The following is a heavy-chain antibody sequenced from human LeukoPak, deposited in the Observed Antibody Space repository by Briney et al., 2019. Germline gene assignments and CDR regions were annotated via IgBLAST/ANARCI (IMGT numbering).Heavy chain of an antibody. J-gene: IGHJ4*02. CDR1: GYTFTSCY. D-gene: IGHD5-24*01. CDR3: ARAVEMATMGDDY. CDR2: INPSGGST. V-gene: IGHV1-46*01. Sequence: ASVKVSCKASGYTFTSCYMHWVRQAPGQGLEWMGIINPSGGSTSYAQKFQGRVTMTRDTSTSTVYMELRSLRSDDTAVYYCARAVEMATMGDDYWGQGTLVTVSS.